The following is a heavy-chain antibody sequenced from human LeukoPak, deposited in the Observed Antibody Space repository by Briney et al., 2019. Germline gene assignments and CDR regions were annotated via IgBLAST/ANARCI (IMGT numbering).Heavy chain of an antibody. J-gene: IGHJ6*02. D-gene: IGHD6-19*01. V-gene: IGHV1-18*01. CDR1: GYTFTSYG. CDR2: ISAYNGNT. Sequence: ASVKVSCKASGYTFTSYGISWVRQAPGQGLEWMGWISAYNGNTNYAQKLQGRVTMTTDTSTSTAYMELRSLRSDDTAVYYCARDTIAVAGTHYYGMDVWGQGTTVTVSS. CDR3: ARDTIAVAGTHYYGMDV.